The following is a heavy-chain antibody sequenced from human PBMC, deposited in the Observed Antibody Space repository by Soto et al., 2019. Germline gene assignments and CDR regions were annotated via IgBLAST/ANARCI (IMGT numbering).Heavy chain of an antibody. CDR2: IYYSGST. CDR3: ARSRDGSGWYDY. Sequence: PSETLSLTCTVSGGSISSYYWSWIRQPPGKGLEWIGYIYYSGSTNYNPSLKSRVTISVDTSKNQFSLKLSSVTAADTAVYYCARSRDGSGWYDYWGQGTLVTVSS. D-gene: IGHD6-19*01. CDR1: GGSISSYY. J-gene: IGHJ4*02. V-gene: IGHV4-59*01.